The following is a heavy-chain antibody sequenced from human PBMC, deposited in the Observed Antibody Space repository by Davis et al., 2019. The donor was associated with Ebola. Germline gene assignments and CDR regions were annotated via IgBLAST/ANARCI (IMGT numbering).Heavy chain of an antibody. CDR1: GGSVSSGSHY. CDR2: IYYTGST. CDR3: VRHYDTINWSDP. J-gene: IGHJ5*02. V-gene: IGHV4-61*01. D-gene: IGHD3-9*01. Sequence: PSETLSLTCTVSGGSVSSGSHYWSWLRQPPGKGLEWIGYIYYTGSTNYNPSLKSRVTISVDTSKNQFSLKLSSVTAADTAIYYCVRHYDTINWSDPWGQGTLVTVSS.